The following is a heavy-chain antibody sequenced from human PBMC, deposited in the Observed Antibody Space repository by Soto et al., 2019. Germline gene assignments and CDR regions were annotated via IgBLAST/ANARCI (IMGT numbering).Heavy chain of an antibody. CDR1: GYAFTDYF. Sequence: VLVKRSCKASGYAFTDYFVGWMRQAPGQRLEWMGWINAGNGNTKYSQKLQGRVTITTHTSTSTAYMELRSLRYDDTAVYYCARDQLGRKYYYDSSGSTPWFDPWGQGPLVT. J-gene: IGHJ5*02. V-gene: IGHV1-18*04. CDR3: ARDQLGRKYYYDSSGSTPWFDP. CDR2: INAGNGNT. D-gene: IGHD3-22*01.